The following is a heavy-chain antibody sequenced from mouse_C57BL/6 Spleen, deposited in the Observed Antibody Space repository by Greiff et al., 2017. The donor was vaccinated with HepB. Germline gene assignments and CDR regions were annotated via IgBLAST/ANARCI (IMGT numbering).Heavy chain of an antibody. CDR2: IDPETGGT. D-gene: IGHD2-2*01. V-gene: IGHV1-15*01. CDR1: GYTFTDYE. J-gene: IGHJ2*01. Sequence: QVHVKQSGAELVRPGASVTLSCKASGYTFTDYEMHWVKQTPVHGLEWIGAIDPETGGTAYNQKFKGKAILTADKSSSTAYMELRSLTSEDSAVYYCNGLRRGFDYWGQGTTLTVSS. CDR3: NGLRRGFDY.